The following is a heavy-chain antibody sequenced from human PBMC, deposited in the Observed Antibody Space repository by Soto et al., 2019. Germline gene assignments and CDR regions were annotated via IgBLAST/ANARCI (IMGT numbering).Heavy chain of an antibody. CDR3: ARHYSSGSRNWFDP. Sequence: SETLSLTCSVSGGSINSSSYFWGWVRQPPGKGLEWIGSIYYSGSTYYNPSLRSRVTISVDTSKNQFSLKLSSVTAADTAAFYCARHYSSGSRNWFDPWGQGTLVTVSS. J-gene: IGHJ5*02. CDR1: GGSINSSSYF. D-gene: IGHD6-19*01. V-gene: IGHV4-39*01. CDR2: IYYSGST.